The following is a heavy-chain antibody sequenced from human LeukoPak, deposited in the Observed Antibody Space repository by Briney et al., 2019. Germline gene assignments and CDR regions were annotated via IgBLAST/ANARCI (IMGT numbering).Heavy chain of an antibody. CDR1: GGSISGYY. CDR3: ARLDV. V-gene: IGHV4-59*01. CDR2: VYSSGNG. J-gene: IGHJ6*02. Sequence: PSETLSLTCTVSGGSISGYYWNWIRQPPGKGLEWIGHVYSSGNGNYNPSLKSRLTMSVDTSKNQFSLKLSSVTAADTAVYYCARLDVWGQGTTVTVSS.